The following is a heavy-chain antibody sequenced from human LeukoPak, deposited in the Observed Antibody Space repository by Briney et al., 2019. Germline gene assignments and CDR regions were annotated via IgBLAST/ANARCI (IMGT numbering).Heavy chain of an antibody. J-gene: IGHJ4*02. CDR1: GFTFSSYA. D-gene: IGHD3-16*01. CDR3: ATLGGSYTDY. V-gene: IGHV3-30-3*01. Sequence: PGRSLRLSCAASGFTFSSYAMHWVRQAPGKGLEWVAVISYDGSNKYYADSVKGRFTISRDNSKNTLYLQMNSPRAEDTAVYYCATLGGSYTDYWGQGTLVTVSS. CDR2: ISYDGSNK.